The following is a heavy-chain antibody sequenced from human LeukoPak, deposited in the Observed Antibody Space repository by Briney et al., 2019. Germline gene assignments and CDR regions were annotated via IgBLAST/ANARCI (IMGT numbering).Heavy chain of an antibody. V-gene: IGHV3-30*03. CDR3: ASESYGDFRLDY. Sequence: PGGSLRLSCAASGFTFSNYGMHWVRQAPGKGLEWVALISYDGSNKYYADSVKGRFTISRDNSKNTLYLQMNSLRAEDTAVYYCASESYGDFRLDYWGQGALVTVSS. CDR2: ISYDGSNK. CDR1: GFTFSNYG. J-gene: IGHJ4*02. D-gene: IGHD4-17*01.